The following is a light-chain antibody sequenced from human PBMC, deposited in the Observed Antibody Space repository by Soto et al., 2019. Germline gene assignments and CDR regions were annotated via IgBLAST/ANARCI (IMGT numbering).Light chain of an antibody. V-gene: IGKV3-11*01. Sequence: EIVLTQSPATLSLSPGERATLSCRASQSVGSYLAWYQQKPGQAPRLLIYDASNRAAGIPARFSGSGSETDFILAIGSLEPEDFAVYYCQQRSNWPLTFGGGTKLEIK. CDR1: QSVGSY. J-gene: IGKJ4*01. CDR2: DAS. CDR3: QQRSNWPLT.